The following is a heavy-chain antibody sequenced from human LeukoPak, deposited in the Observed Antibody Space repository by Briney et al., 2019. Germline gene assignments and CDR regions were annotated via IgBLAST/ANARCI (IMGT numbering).Heavy chain of an antibody. V-gene: IGHV3-7*01. CDR3: ARDPQRGDSGFDL. D-gene: IGHD3-16*01. CDR2: IKEDGSQK. Sequence: GGSLRLSCAASGFTFNTYWMSWVRQTPGKGLEWVANIKEDGSQKNYVDSVRGRFTISRDNAKNSLYLQMNSLRHEDTAVYYCARDPQRGDSGFDLWGQGTLVTVSS. J-gene: IGHJ4*02. CDR1: GFTFNTYW.